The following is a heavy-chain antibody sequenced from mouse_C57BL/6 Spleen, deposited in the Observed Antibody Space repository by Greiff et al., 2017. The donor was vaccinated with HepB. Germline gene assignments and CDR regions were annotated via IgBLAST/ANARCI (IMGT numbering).Heavy chain of an antibody. CDR3: ERTSYCWYVDV. V-gene: IGHV1-76*01. Sequence: VQLQQSGAELVRPGASVKLSCKASGYTFTDYYINWVKQRPGQGLEWIARIYPGSGNTYYNEKFKGKATLTAEKSSSTAYMQLNSLTSEDSAVCFCERTSYCWYVDVWGTGTTVTVAS. D-gene: IGHD1-1*01. CDR1: GYTFTDYY. CDR2: IYPGSGNT. J-gene: IGHJ1*03.